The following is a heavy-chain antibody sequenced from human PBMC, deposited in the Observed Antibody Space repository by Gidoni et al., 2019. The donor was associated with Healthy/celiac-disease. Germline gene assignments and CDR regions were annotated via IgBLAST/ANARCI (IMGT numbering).Heavy chain of an antibody. J-gene: IGHJ3*02. CDR3: ARGKTMVRGVMYAFDI. CDR2: INHSGST. CDR1: GGSFLGYY. Sequence: QVQLQQWGAGLLKPSETLSLTCAVYGGSFLGYYWSWIRQPPGKGLEWIGEINHSGSTNYNPSLKSRVTISVDTSKNQFSLKLSSVTAADTAVYYCARGKTMVRGVMYAFDIWGQGTMVTVSS. D-gene: IGHD3-10*01. V-gene: IGHV4-34*01.